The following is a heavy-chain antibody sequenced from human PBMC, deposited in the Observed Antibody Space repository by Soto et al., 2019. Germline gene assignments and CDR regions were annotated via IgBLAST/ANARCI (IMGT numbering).Heavy chain of an antibody. V-gene: IGHV2-5*01. Sequence: QXGPTLVNPTQTLPLTCTFSVFSLITSGVGVGWIRQPPGKALEWLALIYWNDDKRYSPSLKSRLTITKDTSKNQVVLTMTNMDPVDTATYYCAHRLDIVDTIRSYYFDYWGQGTLVTVSS. CDR3: AHRLDIVDTIRSYYFDY. D-gene: IGHD5-12*01. J-gene: IGHJ4*02. CDR1: VFSLITSGVG. CDR2: IYWNDDK.